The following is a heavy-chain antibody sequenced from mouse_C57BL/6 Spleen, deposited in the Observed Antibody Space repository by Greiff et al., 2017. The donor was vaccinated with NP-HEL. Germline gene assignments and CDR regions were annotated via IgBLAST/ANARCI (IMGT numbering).Heavy chain of an antibody. V-gene: IGHV5-17*01. CDR3: ARGGYFDY. CDR2: ISSGSSTI. J-gene: IGHJ2*01. Sequence: EVMLVESGGGLVKPGGSLKLSCAASGFTFSEYGMHWVRQAPEKGLEWVAYISSGSSTIYYADTVKGRFTISRDNAKNTLFLQMTSLRSEDTAMYYCARGGYFDYWGQGTTLTVSS. CDR1: GFTFSEYG.